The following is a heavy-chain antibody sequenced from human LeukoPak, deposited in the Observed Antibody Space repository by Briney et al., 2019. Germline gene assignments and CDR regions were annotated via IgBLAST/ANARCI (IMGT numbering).Heavy chain of an antibody. Sequence: PGGSLRLSCAASGFTFSSYAMHWVRQAPGKGLEWVAVTSYDGSNKYYADSVKGRFTISRDNSENTLYLQMNSLRNEDTAVYYCARGLGTAYYNVAYWGQGTLVTVSS. CDR1: GFTFSSYA. CDR3: ARGLGTAYYNVAY. J-gene: IGHJ4*02. V-gene: IGHV3-30-3*01. CDR2: TSYDGSNK. D-gene: IGHD3-9*01.